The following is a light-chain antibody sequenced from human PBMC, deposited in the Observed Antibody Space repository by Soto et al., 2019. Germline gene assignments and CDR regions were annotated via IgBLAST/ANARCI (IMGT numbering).Light chain of an antibody. CDR1: SSDIGSYNR. J-gene: IGLJ1*01. V-gene: IGLV2-18*02. CDR2: EVN. CDR3: TSYTNPSPYV. Sequence: QSVLTQPPSVSGSPGQSVTISCTGISSDIGSYNRVSWYQQPPGTAPKLMIYEVNNRPSGVPDRFSGSTSGNTASLTISGLQAEDEADYYCTSYTNPSPYVFGSGTKVTVL.